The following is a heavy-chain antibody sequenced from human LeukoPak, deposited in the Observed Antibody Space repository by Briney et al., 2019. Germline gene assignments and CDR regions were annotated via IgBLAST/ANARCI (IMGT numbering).Heavy chain of an antibody. Sequence: GGSLGLSCAASGFTFSSYWMHWVRQAPGKGLVWVSRINSDGSNTNYADSVKGRFTISRDNAKNTLYLQMNSLKAEDTAVYYCARGYSYVTNYWGQGTLVTVPS. D-gene: IGHD5-18*01. CDR1: GFTFSSYW. J-gene: IGHJ4*02. CDR2: INSDGSNT. V-gene: IGHV3-74*01. CDR3: ARGYSYVTNY.